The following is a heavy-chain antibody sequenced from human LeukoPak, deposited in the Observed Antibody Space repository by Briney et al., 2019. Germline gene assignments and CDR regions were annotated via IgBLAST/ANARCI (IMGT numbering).Heavy chain of an antibody. CDR2: IYHSGST. V-gene: IGHV4-30-2*01. J-gene: IGHJ6*02. D-gene: IGHD3-10*01. CDR1: GGSISSGGYS. CDR3: ARVRSHGSGSYPLYYGMDV. Sequence: SETLSLTCAVSGGSISSGGYSWSWIRQPPGKGLEWIGYIYHSGSTYYNPSLKSRVTISVDRSKNQFSLKLSSVTAADTAVYYCARVRSHGSGSYPLYYGMDVWGQGTTVTVSS.